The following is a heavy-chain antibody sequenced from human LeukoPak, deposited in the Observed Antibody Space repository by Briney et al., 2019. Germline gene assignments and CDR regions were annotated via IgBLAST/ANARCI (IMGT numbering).Heavy chain of an antibody. J-gene: IGHJ4*02. D-gene: IGHD3-10*01. CDR3: AKSSTGYYFDY. V-gene: IGHV3-23*01. CDR2: ISSGGNT. Sequence: TGGSLRLSCAASRFTFSSYAMSWVRQAPGKGLEWVSSISSGGNTYYADSVKGRFTISRDNSRNTLYLQMNSLRAEDTAVYYCAKSSTGYYFDYRGQGTLVTVSS. CDR1: RFTFSSYA.